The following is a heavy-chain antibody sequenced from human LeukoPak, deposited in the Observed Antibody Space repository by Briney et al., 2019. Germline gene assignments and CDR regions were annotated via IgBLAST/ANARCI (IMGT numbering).Heavy chain of an antibody. CDR3: ARANGRIAAEIDY. Sequence: PSETLSLTCTVSGGSISSYYWSWIRQPPGKGLEWIGYIYYSGSTNYNPSLKSRVTISVDTSKNQFSLKLSSVTAADTAVYYCARANGRIAAEIDYWGQGTLVTVSS. V-gene: IGHV4-59*01. CDR2: IYYSGST. J-gene: IGHJ4*02. D-gene: IGHD6-13*01. CDR1: GGSISSYY.